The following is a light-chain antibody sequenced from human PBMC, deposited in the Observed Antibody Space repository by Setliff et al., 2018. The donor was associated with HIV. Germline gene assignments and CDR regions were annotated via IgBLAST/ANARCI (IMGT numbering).Light chain of an antibody. CDR2: TDD. J-gene: IGLJ3*02. CDR3: ATWDDSLSSRM. V-gene: IGLV1-47*01. CDR1: SSNIGRNY. Sequence: VLTQPPSASGTPGQRVTISCSGSSSNIGRNYVSWYQQLPGTAPKVLIYTDDQRPSGVPDRFSGSKSGTSASLAISGLRSEDEADYYCATWDDSLSSRMFGGGTKVTVL.